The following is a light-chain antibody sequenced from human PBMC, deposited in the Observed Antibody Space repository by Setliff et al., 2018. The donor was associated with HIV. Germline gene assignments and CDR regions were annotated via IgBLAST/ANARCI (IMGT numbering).Light chain of an antibody. CDR3: YSYVGGGSIRYV. CDR1: SSDVGSYDL. Sequence: QSALAQPASVSGSPGQSVTISCTGTSSDVGSYDLVSWYQQQPGKAPKLIIHDVFERPSGISHRFSGSKSGNTASLTISGLQAEDEADYYRYSYVGGGSIRYVFGTGTKVTVL. V-gene: IGLV2-23*02. CDR2: DVF. J-gene: IGLJ1*01.